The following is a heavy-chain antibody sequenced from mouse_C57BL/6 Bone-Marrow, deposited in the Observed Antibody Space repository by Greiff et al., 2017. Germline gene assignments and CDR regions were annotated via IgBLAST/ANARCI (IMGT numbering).Heavy chain of an antibody. Sequence: EVKLVESGGGLVQPGGSMKLSCAASGFTFSDAWMDWVRQSPEKGLEWVAEIRNKANNHATYYAESVKGRFTISRDDSKSSVYLQMNSLRAEDTGIYYCARGLGRFAYWGQGTLVTVSA. D-gene: IGHD3-3*01. CDR2: IRNKANNHAT. CDR3: ARGLGRFAY. CDR1: GFTFSDAW. V-gene: IGHV6-6*01. J-gene: IGHJ3*01.